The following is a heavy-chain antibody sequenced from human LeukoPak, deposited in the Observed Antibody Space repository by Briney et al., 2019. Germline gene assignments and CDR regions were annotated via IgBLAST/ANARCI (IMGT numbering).Heavy chain of an antibody. CDR2: INPNSGGT. CDR1: GYTFTGYY. V-gene: IGHV1-2*02. J-gene: IGHJ5*02. Sequence: ASVTVSFTASGYTFTGYYMHWVRQAPGQGLEWMGWINPNSGGTNYTQKFQGRVTMTRDTSISTAYMELNRLRSDDTAVYYCARFKKVRVATTNWFDPWGQGTLVTVSS. D-gene: IGHD5-12*01. CDR3: ARFKKVRVATTNWFDP.